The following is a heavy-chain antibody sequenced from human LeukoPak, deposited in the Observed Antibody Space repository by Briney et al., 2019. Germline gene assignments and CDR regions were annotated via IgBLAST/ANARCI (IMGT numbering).Heavy chain of an antibody. CDR2: IDHIGRS. Sequence: SETLSLTCAVYGESLSGFYWTWIRQPPGKGLEWVGEIDHIGRSNYNPSLKSRVALSVDRSKNQFFLKLNSVTAADTAVYYCARYQRGRRYYDSRFYWGQGTLVTVSS. V-gene: IGHV4-34*01. J-gene: IGHJ4*02. CDR1: GESLSGFY. CDR3: ARYQRGRRYYDSRFY. D-gene: IGHD3-22*01.